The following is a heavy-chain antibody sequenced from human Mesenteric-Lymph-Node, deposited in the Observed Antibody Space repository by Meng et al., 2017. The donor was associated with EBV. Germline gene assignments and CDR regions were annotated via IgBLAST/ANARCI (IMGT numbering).Heavy chain of an antibody. D-gene: IGHD2-2*01. V-gene: IGHV1-46*01. Sequence: QVHLVMTGPEVKQPVSSVSVSGQVSEYTFTSYHIHWVRQAPGQGFQWMGLINPNGGTTSYVEKFQGRITMTRDTSTSTVYMELSRLRSDDTAVYYCASGRGSSWYEPFDYWGQGTLVTVFS. CDR2: INPNGGTT. CDR3: ASGRGSSWYEPFDY. CDR1: EYTFTSYH. J-gene: IGHJ4*02.